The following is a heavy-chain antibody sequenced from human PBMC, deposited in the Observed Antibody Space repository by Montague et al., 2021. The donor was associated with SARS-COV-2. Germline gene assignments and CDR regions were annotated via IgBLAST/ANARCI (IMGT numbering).Heavy chain of an antibody. J-gene: IGHJ6*02. CDR1: GVSISSSSFY. D-gene: IGHD2-21*01. V-gene: IGHV4-39*01. Sequence: SETLSLTCNVSGVSISSSSFYWGWTRQPPGNGLEWIGRIYYTESTYYNPSLKSRVTISLDTSKNQFSLKLASVTAADTAMYYCMRHHVDPYGMDVWGQGTTVTVSS. CDR3: MRHHVDPYGMDV. CDR2: IYYTEST.